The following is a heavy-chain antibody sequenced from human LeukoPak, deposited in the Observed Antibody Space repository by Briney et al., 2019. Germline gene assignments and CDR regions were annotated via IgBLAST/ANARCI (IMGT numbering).Heavy chain of an antibody. V-gene: IGHV4-34*01. CDR2: INYSGGT. D-gene: IGHD5-18*01. Sequence: PSETLSLTCAVDGGSFRGYSWTWIRQPPGKGLEWIGAINYSGGTNYNPSLKSRVTISLDTSNNQFSLKLRSVTAADTAAYYCARDPSRGYNYGYFDYWGQGTLGTVSS. CDR3: ARDPSRGYNYGYFDY. CDR1: GGSFRGYS. J-gene: IGHJ4*02.